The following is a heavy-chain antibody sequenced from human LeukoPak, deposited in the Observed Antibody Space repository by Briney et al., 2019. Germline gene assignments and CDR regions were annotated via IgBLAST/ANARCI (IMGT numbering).Heavy chain of an antibody. CDR2: ISSSSSTI. D-gene: IGHD3-22*01. CDR3: ARVPIPYYYDSSGYPNWFDP. J-gene: IGHJ5*02. V-gene: IGHV3-48*04. CDR1: GFTFSSYS. Sequence: GGSLRLSCAASGFTFSSYSMNWVRQAPGKGLEWVSYISSSSSTIYYADSVKGRFTISRDNAKNSLYPQMNSLRAEDTAVYYCARVPIPYYYDSSGYPNWFDPWGQGTLVTVSS.